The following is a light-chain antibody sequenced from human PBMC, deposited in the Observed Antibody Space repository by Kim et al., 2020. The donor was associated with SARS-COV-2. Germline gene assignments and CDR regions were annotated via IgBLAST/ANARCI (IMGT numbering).Light chain of an antibody. CDR2: DAS. CDR1: QGISSA. J-gene: IGKJ2*03. V-gene: IGKV1D-13*01. Sequence: SPSIGDRVAITCRASQGISSALAWYQQKPGKAPKVLIYDASRLETGVPSRFSGSGSGTDFTLTISSLQPEDFATYYCQQFDHDPRSFGQGTKLEI. CDR3: QQFDHDPRS.